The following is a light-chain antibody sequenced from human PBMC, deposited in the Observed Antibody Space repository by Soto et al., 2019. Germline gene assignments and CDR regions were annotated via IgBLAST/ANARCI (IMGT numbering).Light chain of an antibody. CDR2: AAS. J-gene: IGKJ4*01. CDR1: QSISSY. V-gene: IGKV1-39*01. CDR3: QQSYSTRPT. Sequence: DIQMTQSPSSLSASVGGRVTITCRASQSISSYLNWYQQKPGKAPKLLIYAASSLQSGVPSRFSGSGSGTDFTLTISSLQPEDFAAYYCQQSYSTRPTFGGGTKVEIK.